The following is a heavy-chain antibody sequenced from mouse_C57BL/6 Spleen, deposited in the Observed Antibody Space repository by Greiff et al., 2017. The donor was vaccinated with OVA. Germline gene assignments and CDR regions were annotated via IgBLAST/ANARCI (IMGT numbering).Heavy chain of an antibody. J-gene: IGHJ4*01. CDR1: GYSFTGYY. D-gene: IGHD1-1*01. Sequence: VQLKESGPELVKPGASVKISCKASGYSFTGYYMNWVKQSPEKSLEWIGEINPSTGGTTYNQKFKAKATLTVDKSSSTAYMQLKSLTSEDSAVYYCARERLYYGSSYDYAMDYWGQGTSVTVSS. V-gene: IGHV1-42*01. CDR2: INPSTGGT. CDR3: ARERLYYGSSYDYAMDY.